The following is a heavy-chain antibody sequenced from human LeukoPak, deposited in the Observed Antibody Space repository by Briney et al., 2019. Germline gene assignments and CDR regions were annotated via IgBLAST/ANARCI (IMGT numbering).Heavy chain of an antibody. CDR2: IIPIFGTA. V-gene: IGHV1-69*13. J-gene: IGHJ6*02. Sequence: SVKVSCKASGGTFSSYAISWVRQAPGQGLEWMGGIIPIFGTANYAQKFQGRVTITADESTSTAYMELSSLRSEDTAVYYCGAFTIFGVVIYYYYGMDVWGQGTTVTVSS. D-gene: IGHD3-3*01. CDR3: GAFTIFGVVIYYYYGMDV. CDR1: GGTFSSYA.